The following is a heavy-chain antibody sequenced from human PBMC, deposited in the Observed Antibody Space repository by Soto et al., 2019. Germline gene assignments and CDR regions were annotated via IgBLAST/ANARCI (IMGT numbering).Heavy chain of an antibody. CDR1: VFSLSNARMG. J-gene: IGHJ6*02. CDR3: ARFDYYDSSGYYYGMDV. V-gene: IGHV2-26*01. D-gene: IGHD3-22*01. CDR2: IFSNDEK. Sequence: SGPTLVNPTETLTLTCTVSVFSLSNARMGVSWIRQPPGKALEWLAHIFSNDEKSYSTSLKSRLTISKDTSKSQVVLTMTNMDPVDTATYYCARFDYYDSSGYYYGMDVWGQGTTVTVSS.